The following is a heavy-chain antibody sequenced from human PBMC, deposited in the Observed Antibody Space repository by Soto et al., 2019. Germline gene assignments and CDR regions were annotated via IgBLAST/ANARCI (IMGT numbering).Heavy chain of an antibody. CDR3: ARAIGWQLDVFDI. J-gene: IGHJ3*02. Sequence: ASVKVSCKASGYTFTGYYMHWVRQAPGQGLEWMGWINPNSGGTNYAQKFQGWVTMTRDTSISTAYMELSRLRSDDTAVYYCARAIGWQLDVFDIWGQGTMVTVSS. D-gene: IGHD6-13*01. CDR2: INPNSGGT. CDR1: GYTFTGYY. V-gene: IGHV1-2*04.